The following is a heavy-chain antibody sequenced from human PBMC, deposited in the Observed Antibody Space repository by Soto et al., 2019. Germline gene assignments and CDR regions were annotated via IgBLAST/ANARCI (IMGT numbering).Heavy chain of an antibody. J-gene: IGHJ4*02. Sequence: SSTLSLTCGVSGYSISSDNWWVWIRQPPGKGLEWIGYIHYSGITYYNPSLKSRLTMSVDTSKSQFSLKLSSGTAVDTAVFYCGTKCNGNYYFDFWGQVTMGAACS. CDR2: IHYSGIT. CDR1: GYSISSDNW. V-gene: IGHV4-28*01. CDR3: GTKCNGNYYFDF. D-gene: IGHD1-26*01.